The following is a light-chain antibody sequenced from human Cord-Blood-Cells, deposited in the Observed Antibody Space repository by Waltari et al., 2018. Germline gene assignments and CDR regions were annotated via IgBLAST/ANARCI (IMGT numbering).Light chain of an antibody. CDR1: SANNRAGYD. CDR3: QSYDSSLSGVV. J-gene: IGLJ2*01. CDR2: GNS. V-gene: IGLV1-40*01. Sequence: QSVLTQPTSVSGAPGQRVTISCPGSSANNRAGYDGTWYQPLPGTAPKLLIYGNSNRPSGVPDRFSGSKSGTSASLAITGLQAEDEADYYCQSYDSSLSGVVFGGGTKLTVL.